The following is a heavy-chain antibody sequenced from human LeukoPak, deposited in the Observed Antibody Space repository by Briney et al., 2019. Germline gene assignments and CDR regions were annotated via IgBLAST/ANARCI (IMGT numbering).Heavy chain of an antibody. CDR1: GGSISDFY. Sequence: SETLSLTCSVSGGSISDFYWNWLRQSPEKGLVWIGNIHYYGSRGYNPSRRSRVSMSIDRSLKQFFLEVTSVTAADTAVYYCVLAPNSNWFDFWGQGTLVTVSS. J-gene: IGHJ4*02. D-gene: IGHD5-24*01. CDR2: IHYYGSR. V-gene: IGHV4-59*08. CDR3: VLAPNSNWFDF.